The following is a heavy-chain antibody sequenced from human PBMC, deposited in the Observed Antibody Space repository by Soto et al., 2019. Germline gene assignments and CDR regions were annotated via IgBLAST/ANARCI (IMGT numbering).Heavy chain of an antibody. V-gene: IGHV1-46*03. CDR1: GYTFTSYY. Sequence: ASVKVSCKASGYTFTSYYMHWVRQAPGQGLEWMGIINPSGGSTSYAQKFQGRVTMTRDTSTSTVYMELSSLRSEDTAVYYCARVFPYYYGSGSNDFDYWGQGTLVTVSS. CDR2: INPSGGST. J-gene: IGHJ4*02. CDR3: ARVFPYYYGSGSNDFDY. D-gene: IGHD3-10*01.